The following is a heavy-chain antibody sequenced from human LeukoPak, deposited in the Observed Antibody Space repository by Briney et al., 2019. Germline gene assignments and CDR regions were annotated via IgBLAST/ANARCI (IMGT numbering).Heavy chain of an antibody. CDR2: IRGRTDRETI. J-gene: IGHJ4*02. V-gene: IGHV3-15*01. CDR3: TYMATVFTVDF. CDR1: GLLFSDAW. Sequence: GASFNFSCAASGLLFSDAWMSWVRQAPGKGLEWVGGIRGRTDRETIDFAAPVKGRFTISRDVSQNMVHLQMNSLRTEDTAVYYCTYMATVFTVDFWGQGTLVTVSS. D-gene: IGHD4-17*01.